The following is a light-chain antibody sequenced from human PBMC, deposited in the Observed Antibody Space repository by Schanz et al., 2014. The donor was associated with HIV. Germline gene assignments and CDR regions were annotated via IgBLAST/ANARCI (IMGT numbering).Light chain of an antibody. Sequence: QSALTQPPSASGSPGQSVTISCTGTSSDVGGYNHVSWYQQHPGKAPKLMIYEVIKRPSGVPDRFSGSKSGNTASLTISALQADDEADYYCCAYAGIKHYLFAPGTKLTVL. CDR3: CAYAGIKHYL. J-gene: IGLJ1*01. CDR2: EVI. V-gene: IGLV2-8*01. CDR1: SSDVGGYNH.